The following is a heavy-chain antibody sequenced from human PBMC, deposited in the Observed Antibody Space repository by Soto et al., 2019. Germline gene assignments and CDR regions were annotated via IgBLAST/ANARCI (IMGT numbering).Heavy chain of an antibody. D-gene: IGHD3-3*01. Sequence: EVQLVESGGGLVQPGGSLRLSCAASGFTLSTYWMHWVRQVSGKGLEWIARINEDGRATSYVDSVKGRFTISRDNARNTLYLQMNSLRLEDTAVYYCARGWVERLPRQPPSDYWGQGTLVTVSS. J-gene: IGHJ4*02. CDR3: ARGWVERLPRQPPSDY. CDR2: INEDGRAT. CDR1: GFTLSTYW. V-gene: IGHV3-74*01.